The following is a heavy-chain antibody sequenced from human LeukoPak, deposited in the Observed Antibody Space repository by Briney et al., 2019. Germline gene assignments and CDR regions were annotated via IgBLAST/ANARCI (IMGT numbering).Heavy chain of an antibody. D-gene: IGHD4-17*01. Sequence: SETLSLTCTVSGGSISSSSYYWGWIRQPPGKGLEWIGSIYYSGSTYYNPSLKSRVTISVDTSKNQFSLKLSSVTAADTAVYYCARGWTTVTTAYAFDIWGQGTMVTVSS. V-gene: IGHV4-39*07. CDR2: IYYSGST. CDR3: ARGWTTVTTAYAFDI. J-gene: IGHJ3*02. CDR1: GGSISSSSYY.